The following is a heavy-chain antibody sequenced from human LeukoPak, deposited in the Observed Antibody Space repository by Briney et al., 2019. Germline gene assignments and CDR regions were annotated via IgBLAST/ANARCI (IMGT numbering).Heavy chain of an antibody. Sequence: GGSLRLSCAASGFTFSSYAMHWVRQAPGKGLEWVAFIRFDGSNKYYADSVKGRFTISRDNSKNTLYLQMKSLRAEDTAVYYCAKGGGYEAQYYYYYLDVWGKGTTVTISS. CDR1: GFTFSSYA. CDR2: IRFDGSNK. CDR3: AKGGGYEAQYYYYYLDV. D-gene: IGHD5-12*01. V-gene: IGHV3-30*02. J-gene: IGHJ6*03.